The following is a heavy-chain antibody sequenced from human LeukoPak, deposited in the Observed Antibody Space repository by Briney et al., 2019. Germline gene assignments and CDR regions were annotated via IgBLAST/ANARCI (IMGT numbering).Heavy chain of an antibody. CDR1: GYTFRNYG. D-gene: IGHD3-10*01. CDR3: GRDVVWSVRGYYYYGMDV. J-gene: IGHJ6*02. V-gene: IGHV1-18*01. CDR2: ISGESGNT. Sequence: GASVKVSCQASGYTFRNYGISWLRQAPGQGLEWMGWISGESGNTMYAQEFEGRVTMTTDTSTSTAYMELRSLRSDDTAVYYCGRDVVWSVRGYYYYGMDVWGQGTTVTVSS.